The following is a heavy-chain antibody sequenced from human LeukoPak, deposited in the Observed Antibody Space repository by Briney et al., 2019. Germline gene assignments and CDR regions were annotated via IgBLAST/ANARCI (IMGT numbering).Heavy chain of an antibody. J-gene: IGHJ2*01. D-gene: IGHD3-9*01. CDR1: GASINNYY. CDR3: ARQYIDILTGYHRGELYWYFDL. V-gene: IGHV4-4*07. Sequence: SETLSLTCTVSGASINNYYWSWIRQPAGKGLEWIGRIYTSGSTNYNPSLKSRVTISLDTSKNQFSLKLNSVTAADTAVYYCARQYIDILTGYHRGELYWYFDLWGRGTLVTVSS. CDR2: IYTSGST.